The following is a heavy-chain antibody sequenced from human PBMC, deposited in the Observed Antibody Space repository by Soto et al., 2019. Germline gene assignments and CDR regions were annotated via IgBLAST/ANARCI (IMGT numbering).Heavy chain of an antibody. V-gene: IGHV1-69*13. D-gene: IGHD5-12*01. CDR3: AREVATLYYYYGMDV. CDR2: IIPIFGTA. Sequence: SVKVSCKASGGTFSSYAISWVRQAPGQGLEWMGGIIPIFGTANYAQKFQGRVTITADESTSTAYMELSSLRSVDTAVYYCAREVATLYYYYGMDVWGQRTTVTVSS. CDR1: GGTFSSYA. J-gene: IGHJ6*02.